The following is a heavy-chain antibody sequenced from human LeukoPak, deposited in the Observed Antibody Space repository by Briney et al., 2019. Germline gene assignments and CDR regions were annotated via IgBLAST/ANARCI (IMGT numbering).Heavy chain of an antibody. D-gene: IGHD7-27*01. CDR1: GFTFSSYA. CDR2: ISYDGSNK. CDR3: ARDSGLTGTFDY. J-gene: IGHJ4*02. V-gene: IGHV3-30-3*01. Sequence: GGSLRLSCAASGFTFSSYAMHWVRQAPGKGLEWVAVISYDGSNKYYADSVKGRFTISRDNSKNTLYLQMNSLRAEDTAVYYCARDSGLTGTFDYWGQGTLVTVSS.